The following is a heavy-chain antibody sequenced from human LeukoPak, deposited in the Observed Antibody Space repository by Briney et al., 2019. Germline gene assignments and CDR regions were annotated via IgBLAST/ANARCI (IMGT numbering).Heavy chain of an antibody. CDR1: VPSISSDY. V-gene: IGHV4-59*01. CDR3: ARVGSSRWYLGADY. D-gene: IGHD6-13*01. J-gene: IGHJ4*02. CDR2: IYYSGST. Sequence: ASETLSLTCTVPVPSISSDYWSAVRQPPGKGLEWIGHIYYSGSTNYKPSLKSRVTISVDTSKNQFSLKLRSVTDADTAVYYCARVGSSRWYLGADYWGQGTLVTVSS.